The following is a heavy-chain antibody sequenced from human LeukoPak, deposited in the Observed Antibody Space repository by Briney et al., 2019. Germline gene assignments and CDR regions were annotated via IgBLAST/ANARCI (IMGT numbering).Heavy chain of an antibody. Sequence: SVKVSCKASGGTFSSYAISWVRQAPGQGLEWMGGIIPIFVTPNYAQKFQGRVTITADGSTSTAYMELSSLRPEDTAVYYCARAPLTNYYYYYMDVWGKGTTVTISS. D-gene: IGHD2-8*01. CDR1: GGTFSSYA. J-gene: IGHJ6*03. V-gene: IGHV1-69*13. CDR3: ARAPLTNYYYYYMDV. CDR2: IIPIFVTP.